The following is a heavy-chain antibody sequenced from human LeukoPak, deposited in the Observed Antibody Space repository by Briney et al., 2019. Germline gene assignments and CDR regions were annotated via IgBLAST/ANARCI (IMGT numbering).Heavy chain of an antibody. J-gene: IGHJ4*02. CDR3: ARAFYDFLTGYPAYFDY. V-gene: IGHV3-23*01. Sequence: PGGSLRLSCAASGFTFSSYAMSWVRQAPGKGLEWVSAISGSGGSTYYADSVKGRFTVSRDNSKNSLYLQMNSLRAEDTAVYYCARAFYDFLTGYPAYFDYWGQGTLVTVSS. CDR1: GFTFSSYA. D-gene: IGHD3-9*01. CDR2: ISGSGGST.